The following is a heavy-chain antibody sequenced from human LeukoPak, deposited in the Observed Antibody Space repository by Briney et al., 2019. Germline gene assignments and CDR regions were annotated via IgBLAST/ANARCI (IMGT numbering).Heavy chain of an antibody. CDR2: IYYGGST. CDR3: APDQQVAGQAGAHFDY. J-gene: IGHJ4*02. Sequence: SETLSLTCTVSCGSLSSSSYYWGWIRQPPGKGLEWLASIYYGGSTYYNPSLKSRVTMSVDTSKNQFSLKLSSVTAADTAVYNRAPDQQVAGQAGAHFDYWGQGTLVTVSS. CDR1: CGSLSSSSYY. D-gene: IGHD6-19*01. V-gene: IGHV4-39*01.